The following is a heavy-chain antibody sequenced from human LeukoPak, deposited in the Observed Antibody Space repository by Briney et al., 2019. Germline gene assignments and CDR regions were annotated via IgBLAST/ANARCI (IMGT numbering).Heavy chain of an antibody. D-gene: IGHD3-9*01. Sequence: SQTLSLTCAISGDSVSSNSAAWNWIRQSPSRGLEWLGRTYYRSKWYNDCAASVKSRITINPDTSKNQFSLQLNSVTPEDTAVYYCARDAAGYDILTGYGFDPWGQGTLVTVSS. CDR3: ARDAAGYDILTGYGFDP. J-gene: IGHJ5*02. V-gene: IGHV6-1*01. CDR1: GDSVSSNSAA. CDR2: TYYRSKWYN.